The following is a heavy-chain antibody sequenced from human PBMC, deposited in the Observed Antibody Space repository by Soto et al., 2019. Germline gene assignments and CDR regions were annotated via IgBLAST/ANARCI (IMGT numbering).Heavy chain of an antibody. J-gene: IGHJ5*01. V-gene: IGHV3-33*01. CDR2: IWFDGSKE. CDR1: GFTFSSYG. CDR3: ARAVPAAKGWFDS. D-gene: IGHD2-2*01. Sequence: QVELVASGGGVVQPGGSLRLACAASGFTFSSYGMHWVRQAPGKGLEWVAVIWFDGSKEFYAASVEGRFTISRDNSKNMVYLEMNSPRDVDTAVYYCARAVPAAKGWFDSWGQRTLVTVSS.